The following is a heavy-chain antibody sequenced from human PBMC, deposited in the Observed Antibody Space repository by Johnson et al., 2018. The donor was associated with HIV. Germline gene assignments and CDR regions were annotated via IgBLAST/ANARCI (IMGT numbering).Heavy chain of an antibody. D-gene: IGHD2-8*01. CDR2: ISYRGSNK. V-gene: IGHV3-30*04. CDR1: GFTFSSFA. Sequence: QMQLVESGGGVVQPGRSLRLSCAASGFTFSSFAMHWVRQTPGNGLEWVSIISYRGSNKYYADSVKGRFTISRDNSKNTLYLQMNTLRAEDTAVYYCARGGVVHDGFDIRGLGTMVTVSS. J-gene: IGHJ3*02. CDR3: ARGGVVHDGFDI.